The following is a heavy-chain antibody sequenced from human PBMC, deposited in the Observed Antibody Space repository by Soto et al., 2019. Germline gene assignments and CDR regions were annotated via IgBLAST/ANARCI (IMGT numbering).Heavy chain of an antibody. Sequence: PAESLRLSFSPSGFTFRIYALSWLRQAPGKGLEWVSAISGSGGSTYYADSVKGRFTISRDNSKNTLYLQMNSLRAEDTAVYYCAKESDISDYDILTGIIGYFDYWGQGP. V-gene: IGHV3-23*01. D-gene: IGHD3-9*01. CDR1: GFTFRIYA. CDR3: AKESDISDYDILTGIIGYFDY. CDR2: ISGSGGST. J-gene: IGHJ4*02.